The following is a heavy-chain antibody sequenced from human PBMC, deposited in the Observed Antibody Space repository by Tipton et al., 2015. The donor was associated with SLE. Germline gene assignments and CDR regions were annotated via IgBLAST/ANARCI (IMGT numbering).Heavy chain of an antibody. CDR2: INHSGST. J-gene: IGHJ4*02. D-gene: IGHD3-10*01. CDR1: GGSFSGYY. Sequence: LRLSCAVYGGSFSGYYWSWIRQPPGKGLEWIGEINHSGSTNYNPSLKSRVTISVDTSKNQFSLKLSSVTAADTAVYYCAKEVEYYYGSGSSYYFDYWGQGTLVTVSS. V-gene: IGHV4-34*01. CDR3: AKEVEYYYGSGSSYYFDY.